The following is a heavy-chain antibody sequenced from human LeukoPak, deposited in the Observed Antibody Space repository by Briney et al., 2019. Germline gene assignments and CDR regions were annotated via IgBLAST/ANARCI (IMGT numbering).Heavy chain of an antibody. V-gene: IGHV3-48*01. CDR1: GFTFSSYS. D-gene: IGHD4-17*01. CDR3: AKGRTTTVRFLIDY. Sequence: GGSLRLSCAASGFTFSSYSMNWVRQAPGKGLEWVSYISSSSSTIYYADSVKGRFTISRDNAKNSLYLQMNSLRAEDTGVYYCAKGRTTTVRFLIDYWGQGTLVTVSS. CDR2: ISSSSSTI. J-gene: IGHJ4*02.